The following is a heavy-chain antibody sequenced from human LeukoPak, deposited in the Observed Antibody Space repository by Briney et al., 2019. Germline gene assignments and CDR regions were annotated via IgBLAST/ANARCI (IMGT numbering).Heavy chain of an antibody. V-gene: IGHV3-66*02. J-gene: IGHJ4*02. D-gene: IGHD2-2*01. Sequence: GGSLRLSCAASGFTVSSNYMTWVRQAPGKGLEWVSVIYSGGGTYYADSVKGRFTISRDNSKNTLYLQMSSLRIEDTAVYYRARAVNSAASYWGQGTLVTVSS. CDR2: IYSGGGT. CDR1: GFTVSSNY. CDR3: ARAVNSAASY.